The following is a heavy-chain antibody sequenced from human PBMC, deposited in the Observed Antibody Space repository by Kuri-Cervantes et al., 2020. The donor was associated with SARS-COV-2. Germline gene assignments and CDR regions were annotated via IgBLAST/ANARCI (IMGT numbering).Heavy chain of an antibody. J-gene: IGHJ6*02. V-gene: IGHV3-23*01. D-gene: IGHD4-17*01. Sequence: GGSLRLSCAASGFTFSSYAMSWVRQAPGKGLEWVSAISGSGGSTYYADSVKGRFTISRDNAKNSLYLQMNSLRAEDTAVYYCARNYWVRPAPYGDFSTSYYYYGMDVWGQGTTVTVSS. CDR2: ISGSGGST. CDR3: ARNYWVRPAPYGDFSTSYYYYGMDV. CDR1: GFTFSSYA.